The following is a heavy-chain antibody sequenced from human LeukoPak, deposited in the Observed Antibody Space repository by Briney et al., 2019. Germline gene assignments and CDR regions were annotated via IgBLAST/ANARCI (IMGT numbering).Heavy chain of an antibody. CDR2: ISGSSDNT. Sequence: PGGSLRLSCAASGFXFSDYYISWIRQAPGKGLEWVSYISGSSDNTNYADSVKGRFTISRDNAKNSLYLQMNSLRAEDTAVYYCTRHPAEGDYWGQGTLVTVSS. D-gene: IGHD2-15*01. CDR3: TRHPAEGDY. V-gene: IGHV3-11*03. J-gene: IGHJ4*02. CDR1: GFXFSDYY.